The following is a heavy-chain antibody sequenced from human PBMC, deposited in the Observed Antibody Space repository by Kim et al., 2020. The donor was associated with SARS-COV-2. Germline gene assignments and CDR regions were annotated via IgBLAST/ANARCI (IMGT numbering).Heavy chain of an antibody. CDR1: VDSVSSNMAA. D-gene: IGHD1-26*01. V-gene: IGHV6-1*01. J-gene: IGHJ4*02. CDR2: TYYRSEWYN. CDR3: AREATGGLDYFDY. Sequence: SQTLSLTCAISVDSVSSNMAAWSWFRQSPSSGLEWLGRTYYRSEWYNDYATFVRSRITITSDTSKNQFSLQLSSVTPEETAVYYCAREATGGLDYFDYWGQGTLVTVSS.